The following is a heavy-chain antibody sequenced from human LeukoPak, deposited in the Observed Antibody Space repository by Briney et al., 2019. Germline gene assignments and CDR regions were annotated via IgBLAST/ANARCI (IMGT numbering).Heavy chain of an antibody. CDR3: ARDAAYGSGSYYNGIDY. CDR2: INPNSGGT. D-gene: IGHD3-10*01. Sequence: ASVKVSCKASGYTFTGYYMHWVRQAPGQGLEWMGRINPNSGGTNYAQKFQGRVTMTRDTSISTAYMELSRLRSDDTAVYYCARDAAYGSGSYYNGIDYWGQGTLVTVSS. J-gene: IGHJ4*02. CDR1: GYTFTGYY. V-gene: IGHV1-2*06.